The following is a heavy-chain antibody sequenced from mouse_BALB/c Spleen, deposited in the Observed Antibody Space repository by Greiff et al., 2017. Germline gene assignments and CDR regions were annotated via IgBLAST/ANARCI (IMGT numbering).Heavy chain of an antibody. CDR2: IDPENGDT. CDR1: GFNIKDYY. Sequence: EVQLQQSGAELVRSGASVKLSCTASGFNIKDYYMHWVKQRPEQGLEWIGWIDPENGDTEYAPKFQGKATMTADTSSNTAYLQLSSLTSEDTAVYYCNAYGYSAMDYWGQGTSVTVSA. D-gene: IGHD1-1*02. V-gene: IGHV14-4*02. CDR3: NAYGYSAMDY. J-gene: IGHJ4*01.